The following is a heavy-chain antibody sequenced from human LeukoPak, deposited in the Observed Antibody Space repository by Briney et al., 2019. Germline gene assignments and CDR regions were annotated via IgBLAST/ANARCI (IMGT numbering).Heavy chain of an antibody. D-gene: IGHD4-23*01. J-gene: IGHJ6*03. V-gene: IGHV4-38-2*01. CDR2: IYHSGST. CDR1: GYSISSGYY. Sequence: SETLSLTCAASGYSISSGYYWGWIRQPPGKGLEWIGSIYHSGSTYYNPSLKSRFTISVDKSKNQFSLKLSSVSAADTAVYYCARRWSTYYYYYMDVWGKGTTVTVSS. CDR3: ARRWSTYYYYYMDV.